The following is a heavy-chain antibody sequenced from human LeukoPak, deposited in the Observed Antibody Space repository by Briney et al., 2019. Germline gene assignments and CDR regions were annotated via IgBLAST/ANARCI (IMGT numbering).Heavy chain of an antibody. CDR3: ARGSITMIVVAHFDY. D-gene: IGHD3-22*01. V-gene: IGHV3-48*03. CDR1: GFTFSSYE. CDR2: ISSSGSTI. J-gene: IGHJ4*02. Sequence: PGGSLRLSCAASGFTFSSYEMNWVRQAPGKGLERVSYISSSGSTIYYADSEKGRFTISRDNAKNSLYLQMNSLRAEDTAVYYCARGSITMIVVAHFDYWGQGTLVTVSS.